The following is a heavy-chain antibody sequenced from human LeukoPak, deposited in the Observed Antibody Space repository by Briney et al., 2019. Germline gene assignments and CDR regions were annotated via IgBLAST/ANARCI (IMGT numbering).Heavy chain of an antibody. CDR3: VKDRTASSGSFDF. CDR2: ISWNSVCI. CDR1: GFTFDDYA. Sequence: GGSLRLSCAASGFTFDDYAMHWVRQVPGKGLEWVSGISWNSVCIGYADSLKGRFTISRDNAKNSLYLQMNSLRAEDTAFYHCVKDRTASSGSFDFWGQGTLVTVSS. D-gene: IGHD3-22*01. J-gene: IGHJ4*02. V-gene: IGHV3-9*01.